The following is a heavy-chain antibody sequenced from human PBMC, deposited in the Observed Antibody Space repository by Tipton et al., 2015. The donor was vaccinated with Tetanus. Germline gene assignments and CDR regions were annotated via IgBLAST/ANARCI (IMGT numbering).Heavy chain of an antibody. D-gene: IGHD2/OR15-2a*01. V-gene: IGHV5-51*01. Sequence: QLVQSGAEVKKPGESLKISCKGSGDSFSTYWIGWVRQMPGKGLEWMGIIYPDDSDTRYSPSFQGQVTISADKSISTAYLQWSSLKASDTAMYYCARGNSRYPYYYGMDVWGQGTTVSVSS. CDR3: ARGNSRYPYYYGMDV. CDR2: IYPDDSDT. CDR1: GDSFSTYW. J-gene: IGHJ6*02.